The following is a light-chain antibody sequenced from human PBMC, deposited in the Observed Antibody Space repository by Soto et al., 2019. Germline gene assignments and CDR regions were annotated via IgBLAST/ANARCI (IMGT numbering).Light chain of an antibody. CDR1: AGPVSPYFY. V-gene: IGLV7-43*01. Sequence: QAVVTQEPSLTVSPGGTVTLTCASSAGPVSPYFYPHWFQQKPGDAPRPLIFDTNNLYPWTPARFSGSLLGGKAALTLSGALPEDEADYYCLFFFDGVYPTVLFGGGTKLTVL. CDR3: LFFFDGVYPTVL. CDR2: DTN. J-gene: IGLJ3*02.